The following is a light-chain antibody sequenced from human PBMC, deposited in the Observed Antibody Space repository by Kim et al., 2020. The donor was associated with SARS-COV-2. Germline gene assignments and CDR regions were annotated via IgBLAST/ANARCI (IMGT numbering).Light chain of an antibody. Sequence: EIVLTQSPATLSLSPGERATLSCRASQGVSSYLAWYQQRPGQAPRLLIYNAFNRAAGIPARFSGSGSGTDFTLTISSLEPEDFAVYYCQQSSNWITFGQGTRLEIK. CDR3: QQSSNWIT. CDR1: QGVSSY. V-gene: IGKV3-11*01. CDR2: NAF. J-gene: IGKJ5*01.